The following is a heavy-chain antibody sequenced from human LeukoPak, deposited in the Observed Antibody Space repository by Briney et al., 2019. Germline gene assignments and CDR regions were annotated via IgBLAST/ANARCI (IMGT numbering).Heavy chain of an antibody. V-gene: IGHV3-23*01. J-gene: IGHJ4*02. Sequence: PGGSLRLSCAASGFTFSSYAMSWVRQAPGKGLEWVSAISGSGGSTYYADSVKGRFTTSRDNSKNTLYLQMNSLRAEDTAVYYCAKDRRSYYDSSGYLKYWGQGTLVTVSS. CDR1: GFTFSSYA. D-gene: IGHD3-22*01. CDR2: ISGSGGST. CDR3: AKDRRSYYDSSGYLKY.